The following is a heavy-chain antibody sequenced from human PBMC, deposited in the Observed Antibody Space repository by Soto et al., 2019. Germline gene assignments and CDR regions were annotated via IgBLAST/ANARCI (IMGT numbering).Heavy chain of an antibody. CDR2: ISAYNGNT. CDR3: ARDLSYSRSSLNYFDY. D-gene: IGHD6-6*01. J-gene: IGHJ4*02. Sequence: QVQLVQSGAEVKKPCASVQVSCKASGYTFTSYGISWVRQAPGQGVEGMGWISAYNGNTNYAQKLQGRVTMTTDTSTSTAYMELRSLRSDDTAVYYCARDLSYSRSSLNYFDYWGQGTLVTVSS. V-gene: IGHV1-18*01. CDR1: GYTFTSYG.